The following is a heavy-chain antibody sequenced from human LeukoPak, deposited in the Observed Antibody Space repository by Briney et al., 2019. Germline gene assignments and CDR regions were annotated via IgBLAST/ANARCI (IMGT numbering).Heavy chain of an antibody. J-gene: IGHJ5*02. Sequence: PSETLSLTCTVSGGSISSYYWSWIRQPPGKGLAWIGYIYYSETTNYNPSLNSRFTIPVDTSKNQFFLKLSAVSAAHTPVYYFTNRRPEGYAWFDHWGQGTLVTVSS. D-gene: IGHD2-15*01. CDR3: TNRRPEGYAWFDH. V-gene: IGHV4-59*08. CDR1: GGSISSYY. CDR2: IYYSETT.